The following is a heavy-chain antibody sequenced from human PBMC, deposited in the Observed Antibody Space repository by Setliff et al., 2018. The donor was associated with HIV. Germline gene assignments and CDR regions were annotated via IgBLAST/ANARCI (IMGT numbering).Heavy chain of an antibody. D-gene: IGHD6-13*01. CDR3: AGFPLSSSWYFY. CDR1: GGSISSSGYY. Sequence: SETLSLTCTVSGGSISSSGYYWGWIRQPPGKGLEWIGTIYYSGSTYYNPSLKSRVTISVDTSKNQFSLKLSSVTAADTAVYHCAGFPLSSSWYFYWGQGTLVTVSS. V-gene: IGHV4-39*01. J-gene: IGHJ4*02. CDR2: IYYSGST.